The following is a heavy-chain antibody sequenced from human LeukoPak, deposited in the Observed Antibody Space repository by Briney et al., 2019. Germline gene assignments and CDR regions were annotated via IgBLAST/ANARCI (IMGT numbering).Heavy chain of an antibody. D-gene: IGHD2-2*01. CDR2: INHSGST. Sequence: PSETLSLTCAVYGGSFSGYYWSWIRQPPGKGLEWIGEINHSGSTNYNPSLKSRVTISVDTSKNQFSLKLSSVTAADTAVYYCARGYCSSTSCLFYGMDVWGQGTTVTVSS. CDR1: GGSFSGYY. J-gene: IGHJ6*02. CDR3: ARGYCSSTSCLFYGMDV. V-gene: IGHV4-34*01.